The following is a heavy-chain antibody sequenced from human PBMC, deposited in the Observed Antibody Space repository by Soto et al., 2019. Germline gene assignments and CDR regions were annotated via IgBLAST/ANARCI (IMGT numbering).Heavy chain of an antibody. CDR2: ISAYNGNT. CDR1: GYTFTSYG. J-gene: IGHJ6*02. CDR3: ARGEYSSSSGYYYYYYYGMDV. Sequence: ASVKVSCKASGYTFTSYGISWVRQAPGQGLEWMGWISAYNGNTNYAQKLQGRVTMTTDTSTSTAYMELRSLRSDDTAVYYCARGEYSSSSGYYYYYYYGMDVWGQGTTVTVSS. D-gene: IGHD6-6*01. V-gene: IGHV1-18*04.